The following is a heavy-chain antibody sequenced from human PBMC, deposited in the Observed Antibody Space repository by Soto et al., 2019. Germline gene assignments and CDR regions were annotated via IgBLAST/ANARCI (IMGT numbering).Heavy chain of an antibody. Sequence: GESLRLSCATSGFTFSSYGMHWVRQAPGKGLEWVAVISYDGSNKYYGDSVKGRFTISRDNPRDTLYLQMNSLRAEDTAVYYCAKDTAMVTRYFDYWGQGT. CDR3: AKDTAMVTRYFDY. V-gene: IGHV3-30*18. CDR2: ISYDGSNK. J-gene: IGHJ4*02. CDR1: GFTFSSYG. D-gene: IGHD5-18*01.